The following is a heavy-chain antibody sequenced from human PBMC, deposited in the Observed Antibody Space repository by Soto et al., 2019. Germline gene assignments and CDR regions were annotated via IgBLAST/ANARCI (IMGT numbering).Heavy chain of an antibody. CDR3: AREFCSGTSCFPGYYYYDGADV. CDR1: GGSVSSSSFF. CDR2: IHYSGNT. D-gene: IGHD2-2*01. V-gene: IGHV4-39*02. J-gene: IGHJ6*02. Sequence: SETLSLTCTVSGGSVSSSSFFWGWIRQPPGKGLEWVGNIHYSGNTYYSPSLKSRVAVSVDTSKNQFSLNLTSVTAADTAVYYCAREFCSGTSCFPGYYYYDGADVWGRGTTVTASS.